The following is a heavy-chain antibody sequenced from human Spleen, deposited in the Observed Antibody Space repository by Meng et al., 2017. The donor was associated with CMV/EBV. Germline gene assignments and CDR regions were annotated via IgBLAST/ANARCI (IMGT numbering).Heavy chain of an antibody. CDR1: GFTFSSYE. J-gene: IGHJ4*02. Sequence: GGSLRLSCAASGFTFSSYEMNWVRQAPGKGLEWVSYISSGGNTKYYADSAKGRFTISRDNSKSTLYLQMNSLRADDTAVYYCAKGRIAARPYDFDYWGQGTLITVSS. D-gene: IGHD6-6*01. V-gene: IGHV3-48*03. CDR2: ISSGGNTK. CDR3: AKGRIAARPYDFDY.